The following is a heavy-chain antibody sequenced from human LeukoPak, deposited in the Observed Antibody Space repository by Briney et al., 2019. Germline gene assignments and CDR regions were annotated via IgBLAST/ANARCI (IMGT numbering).Heavy chain of an antibody. J-gene: IGHJ4*02. CDR2: ISSSSSTI. Sequence: GGSLRLSCAASGFTFSSYGMNWVRQAPGKGLEWVSYISSSSSTIYYADSVKGRFTISRDNSKNTLYLQMNSLRAEDTAVYYCARADGRFLEWLLYNWGQGTLVTVSS. D-gene: IGHD3-3*01. CDR3: ARADGRFLEWLLYN. V-gene: IGHV3-48*01. CDR1: GFTFSSYG.